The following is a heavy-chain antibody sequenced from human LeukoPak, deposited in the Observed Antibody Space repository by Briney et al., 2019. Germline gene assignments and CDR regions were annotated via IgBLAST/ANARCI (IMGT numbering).Heavy chain of an antibody. Sequence: GGSLRLSCADSVFTFSSYCMSWGRQAPGQGREWLAKIRTDGSQTYYVDFARGRFTITRDNAQNSLTLHITSPRAEDWGVYSCGRGGVNAGLDRWGQGTLVIVSS. D-gene: IGHD3-10*01. V-gene: IGHV3-7*04. CDR1: VFTFSSYC. J-gene: IGHJ5*02. CDR2: IRTDGSQT. CDR3: GRGGVNAGLDR.